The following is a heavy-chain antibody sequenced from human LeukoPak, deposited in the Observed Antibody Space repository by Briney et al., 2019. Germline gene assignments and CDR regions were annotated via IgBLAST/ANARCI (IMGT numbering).Heavy chain of an antibody. CDR1: GGSFSGYY. J-gene: IGHJ6*03. D-gene: IGHD3-3*01. CDR3: ARISPERRYDFWSGYRPTEYYYYYMDV. V-gene: IGHV4-34*01. Sequence: SETLSLTCAVYGGSFSGYYWSWIRQPPGKGLEWIGEINHSGSTNYNPSLKNRVTISVDTSKNQFSLKLSSVTAADTAVYYCARISPERRYDFWSGYRPTEYYYYYMDVWGKGTTVTVSS. CDR2: INHSGST.